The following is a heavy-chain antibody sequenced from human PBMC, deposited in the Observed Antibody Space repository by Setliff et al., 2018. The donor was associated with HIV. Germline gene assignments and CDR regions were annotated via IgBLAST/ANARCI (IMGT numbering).Heavy chain of an antibody. CDR1: GDSMDNDY. Sequence: PSETLSLTCSVSGDSMDNDYWSWVRQPPGKGLEWIGFVHYAGSATYNPSLKSRVTISRDRSKKQFSLKLSSVTAADTAVYYCARDRDGDLRDYFDYWGQGTLVTVSS. CDR3: ARDRDGDLRDYFDY. J-gene: IGHJ4*02. D-gene: IGHD4-17*01. CDR2: VHYAGSA. V-gene: IGHV4-59*01.